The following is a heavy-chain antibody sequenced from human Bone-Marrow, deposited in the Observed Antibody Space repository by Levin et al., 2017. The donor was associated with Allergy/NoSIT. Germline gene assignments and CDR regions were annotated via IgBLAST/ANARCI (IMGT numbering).Heavy chain of an antibody. CDR2: IWYDGSNK. CDR3: ARSEVVVAADAGLELDY. J-gene: IGHJ4*02. CDR1: GFTFSSYG. V-gene: IGHV3-33*01. D-gene: IGHD2-15*01. Sequence: GESLKISCAASGFTFSSYGMHWVRQAPGKGLEWVAVIWYDGSNKYYADSVKGRFTISRDNSKNTLYLQMNSLRAEDTAVYYCARSEVVVAADAGLELDYWGQGTLVTVSS.